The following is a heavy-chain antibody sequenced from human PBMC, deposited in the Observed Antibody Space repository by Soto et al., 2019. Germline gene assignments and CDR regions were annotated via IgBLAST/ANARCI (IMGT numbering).Heavy chain of an antibody. CDR2: TKNKANRYTT. CDR1: GFTLSDHY. J-gene: IGHJ4*02. V-gene: IGHV3-72*01. Sequence: GSLRLSCAASGFTLSDHYMDWVRQAPGKGLEWVGRTKNKANRYTTEYAASVNGRFTISRDDSKNSLYLQMNSLKTEDTAVYYCARWVSGSPDNWGQGTLVTVSS. CDR3: ARWVSGSPDN. D-gene: IGHD1-26*01.